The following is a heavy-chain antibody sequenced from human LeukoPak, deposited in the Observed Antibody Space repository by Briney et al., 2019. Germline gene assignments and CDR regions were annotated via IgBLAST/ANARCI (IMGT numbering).Heavy chain of an antibody. Sequence: SETLSLTCTVSGGSISSSSYYWGWIRQPPGKGLEWIGSIYYSGSTYYNPSLKSRVTISVDTSKNQFSLKLSSVTAADTAVYYCARAPTRDSSGSINGLDYWGQGTLVTVSS. CDR2: IYYSGST. CDR1: GGSISSSSYY. V-gene: IGHV4-39*07. CDR3: ARAPTRDSSGSINGLDY. D-gene: IGHD6-19*01. J-gene: IGHJ4*02.